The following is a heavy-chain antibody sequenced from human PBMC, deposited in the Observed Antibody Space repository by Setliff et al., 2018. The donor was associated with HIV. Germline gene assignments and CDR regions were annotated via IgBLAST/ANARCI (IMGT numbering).Heavy chain of an antibody. Sequence: ASVKVSCKASGYTYTSYDINWVRQATGQGLEWMGWMNPNSGHTGYAQKFQGRVTITSDTSISTAYMELSSLRSEDTAVYYCARGLSSGWYGYWYFDLWGRGTLVTVSS. CDR3: ARGLSSGWYGYWYFDL. D-gene: IGHD6-19*01. V-gene: IGHV1-8*03. CDR1: GYTYTSYD. CDR2: MNPNSGHT. J-gene: IGHJ2*01.